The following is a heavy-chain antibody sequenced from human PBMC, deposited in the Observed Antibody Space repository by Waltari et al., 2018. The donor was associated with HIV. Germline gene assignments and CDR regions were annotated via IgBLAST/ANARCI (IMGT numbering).Heavy chain of an antibody. CDR2: IKSKNDGGTI. Sequence: EVHLVESGGGLVKPGGSLRVSCPVSGSTFITPWMTWVRQAPGKGLEWLGRIKSKNDGGTIDYAAPVKDRFTILRDASKHTLYLEMSSLKIEDTGIYYCVTDAVAVPLDTAYWGQGTLVTVSS. J-gene: IGHJ4*02. D-gene: IGHD2-21*01. CDR1: GSTFITPW. V-gene: IGHV3-15*01. CDR3: VTDAVAVPLDTAY.